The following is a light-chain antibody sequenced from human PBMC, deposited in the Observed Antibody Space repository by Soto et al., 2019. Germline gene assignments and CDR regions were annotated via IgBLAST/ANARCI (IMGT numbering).Light chain of an antibody. CDR3: QQRKNWPLT. CDR1: QSVGDF. CDR2: DAS. V-gene: IGKV3-11*01. Sequence: EIVLTQSPATLSLSPGEGATLSCKASQSVGDFLGWYQQKPGQAPRLLIYDASNRATGIPARFTGSGSGKDFILSSSSLEPEDSAVYYCQQRKNWPLTFGGGSRVEI. J-gene: IGKJ4*01.